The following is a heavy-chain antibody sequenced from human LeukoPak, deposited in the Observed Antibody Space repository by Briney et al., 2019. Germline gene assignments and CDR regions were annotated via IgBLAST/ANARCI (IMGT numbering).Heavy chain of an antibody. J-gene: IGHJ3*02. V-gene: IGHV1-69*01. Sequence: SVKVSCKASGGTFSSYAISWVRQAPGQGLEWMGGIIPIFGTANYAQKFQGRVTITADESTSTAYMELSSLRSEDTAVYYCARDLVGATGRDAFDIWGQGTMVTVSS. D-gene: IGHD1-26*01. CDR1: GGTFSSYA. CDR3: ARDLVGATGRDAFDI. CDR2: IIPIFGTA.